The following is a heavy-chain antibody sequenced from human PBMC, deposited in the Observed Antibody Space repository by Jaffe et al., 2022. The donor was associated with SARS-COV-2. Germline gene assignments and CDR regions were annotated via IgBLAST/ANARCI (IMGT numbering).Heavy chain of an antibody. CDR3: ARDPQSITIFGVLPGNWFDP. CDR2: ISAYNGNT. CDR1: GYTFTSYG. Sequence: QVQLVQSGAEVKKPGASVKVSCKASGYTFTSYGISWVRQAPGQGLEWMGWISAYNGNTNYAQKLQGRVTMTTDTSTSTAYMELRSLRSDDTAVYYCARDPQSITIFGVLPGNWFDPWGQGTLVTVSS. V-gene: IGHV1-18*01. D-gene: IGHD3-3*01. J-gene: IGHJ5*02.